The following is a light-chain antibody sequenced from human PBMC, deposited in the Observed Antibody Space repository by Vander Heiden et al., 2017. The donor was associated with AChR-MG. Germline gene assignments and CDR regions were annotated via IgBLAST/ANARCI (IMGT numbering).Light chain of an antibody. CDR2: GNS. CDR3: QSYDSSLSGVV. J-gene: IGLJ2*01. Sequence: QSVLTPPPSVSAAPARRVTISCTGSSSNIGAGYDVHWYQQLPGTAPKLLIYGNSNRPSGVPDRFSGSKSGTSASLAITGLQAEDEADYYCQSYDSSLSGVVFGGGTKLTVL. V-gene: IGLV1-40*01. CDR1: SSNIGAGYD.